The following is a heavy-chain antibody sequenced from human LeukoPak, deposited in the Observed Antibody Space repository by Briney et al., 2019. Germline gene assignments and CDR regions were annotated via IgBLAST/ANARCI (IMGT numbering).Heavy chain of an antibody. D-gene: IGHD1-26*01. CDR1: ADSISSSSYY. CDR2: IYYSGST. CDR3: ARGLGGSDAFDI. Sequence: PSETLSLTCTVSADSISSSSYYWGWIRQPPGKGLEWIGTIYYSGSTSYNPSLESRVTISIDTSKNQFSLKLNSVTAADTAVYYCARGLGGSDAFDIWAQGTMVTVSS. J-gene: IGHJ3*02. V-gene: IGHV4-39*01.